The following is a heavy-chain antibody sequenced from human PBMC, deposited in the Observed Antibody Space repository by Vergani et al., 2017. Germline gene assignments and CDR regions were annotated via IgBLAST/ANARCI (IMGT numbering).Heavy chain of an antibody. Sequence: EVQLLESGGGLVQPGGSLRLSCAASGFTFSSYAMSWVRQAPGKGLEWVSAISGSGGSTYYADSVKGRFTISRDNSKNTLYLQMNSLRAEDTAVYYCANSHRVSSWGYHFDYWGQGTLVTVSS. J-gene: IGHJ4*02. V-gene: IGHV3-23*01. CDR3: ANSHRVSSWGYHFDY. CDR1: GFTFSSYA. D-gene: IGHD7-27*01. CDR2: ISGSGGST.